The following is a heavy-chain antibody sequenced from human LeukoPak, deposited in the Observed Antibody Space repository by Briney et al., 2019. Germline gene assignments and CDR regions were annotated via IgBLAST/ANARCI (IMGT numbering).Heavy chain of an antibody. CDR1: GGSISPYY. Sequence: SETLSLTCTVSGGSISPYYWSWIRQPPGKGLQWIGYISHSGSINYNPSLESRVTISVETSKNQFSLNLNSVTAADTAFYYCARHYCTSATCYSFDYWGQGSLVTVSS. CDR3: ARHYCTSATCYSFDY. V-gene: IGHV4-59*08. D-gene: IGHD2/OR15-2a*01. CDR2: ISHSGSI. J-gene: IGHJ4*02.